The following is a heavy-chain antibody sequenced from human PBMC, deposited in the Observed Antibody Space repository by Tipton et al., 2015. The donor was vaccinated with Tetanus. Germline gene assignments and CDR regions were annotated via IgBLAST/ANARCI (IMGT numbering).Heavy chain of an antibody. CDR2: INHSGST. J-gene: IGHJ4*02. D-gene: IGHD3-3*01. Sequence: TLSLTCAVYGGSFSDYVWSWIRQPPEKGLEWIGEINHSGSTNYNLSLKSRVTISVDKSKDQFSLKLDSVTAADTAVYFCARSNILRFLDCWGQGTLVTVSS. V-gene: IGHV4-34*01. CDR1: GGSFSDYV. CDR3: ARSNILRFLDC.